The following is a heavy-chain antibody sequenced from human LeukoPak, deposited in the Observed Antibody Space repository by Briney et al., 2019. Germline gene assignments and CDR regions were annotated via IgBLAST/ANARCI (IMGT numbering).Heavy chain of an antibody. CDR1: GFTFTNYD. CDR3: VRGGSGWYYFDY. D-gene: IGHD6-19*01. CDR2: IGIAGDT. J-gene: IGHJ4*02. Sequence: GGSLRLSCAASGFTFTNYDMHWVRQVTGKGLEWVSAIGIAGDTYYPGSVRGRFTISGENAKNSLCLQMNSLRDGDTAVYYCVRGGSGWYYFDYWGQGTLVTVSS. V-gene: IGHV3-13*04.